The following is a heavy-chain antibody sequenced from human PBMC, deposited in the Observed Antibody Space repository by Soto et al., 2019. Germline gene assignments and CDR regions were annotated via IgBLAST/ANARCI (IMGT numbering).Heavy chain of an antibody. Sequence: SLRLSCAASGFTFSSYGMYWVRQAPGKGLEWVAVISYDGSNKYYADSVKGRFTISRDNSKNTLYMQMNSLRAEDTAVYYCAKGSSSWSNYYYGMDVWGQGTTVTVSS. CDR1: GFTFSSYG. D-gene: IGHD6-13*01. CDR3: AKGSSSWSNYYYGMDV. CDR2: ISYDGSNK. J-gene: IGHJ6*02. V-gene: IGHV3-30*18.